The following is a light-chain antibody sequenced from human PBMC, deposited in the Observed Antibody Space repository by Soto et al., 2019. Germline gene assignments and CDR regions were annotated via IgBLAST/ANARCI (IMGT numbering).Light chain of an antibody. V-gene: IGKV3-20*01. J-gene: IGKJ5*01. Sequence: EIVLTQSPGTLSFSPGERATLSCRASQSVSSSYLAWYQQKPGQAPRLLIYGASSRATGIPDRFSGSGSGTDFTLTISRLESEDFAVYYCQQYGSSSTFGQGTRLEIK. CDR1: QSVSSSY. CDR2: GAS. CDR3: QQYGSSST.